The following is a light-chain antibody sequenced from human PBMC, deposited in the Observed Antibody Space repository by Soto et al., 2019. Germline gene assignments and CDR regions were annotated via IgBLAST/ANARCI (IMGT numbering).Light chain of an antibody. Sequence: QSVLTQPPSASASLGASVTITCTLSSGYSNYKVDWYQQRPGKGPRFVMRVGTGGIVGSKGDGIPDRFSVLGSGLNRYLTIKNIQEEDESDYHCGADHGSGSNFVRVFGGGTKLTVL. V-gene: IGLV9-49*01. J-gene: IGLJ2*01. CDR3: GADHGSGSNFVRV. CDR1: SGYSNYK. CDR2: VGTGGIVG.